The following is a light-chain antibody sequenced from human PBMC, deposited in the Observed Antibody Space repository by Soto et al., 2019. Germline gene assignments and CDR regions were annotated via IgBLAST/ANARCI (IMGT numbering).Light chain of an antibody. CDR2: GAS. J-gene: IGKJ1*01. Sequence: PGERVTLSCMAIQSVSSSYLTWYQQKPGQAPRLLIYGASTRATGIPARFSGSGSGTDFTLTISSLQPEDFAVYYCQQDYNLPPWTFGQGTKVDIK. V-gene: IGKV3D-7*01. CDR1: QSVSSSY. CDR3: QQDYNLPPWT.